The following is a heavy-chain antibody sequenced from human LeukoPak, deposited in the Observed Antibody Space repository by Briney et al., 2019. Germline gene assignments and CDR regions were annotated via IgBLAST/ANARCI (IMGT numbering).Heavy chain of an antibody. CDR2: INAGNGNT. Sequence: ASVKVSCKASGYTFTSYAMHWVRQAPGQRLEWMGWINAGNGNTKYSQKFQGRVTITRDTSASTAYMELSSLRSEDTAVYYCAEASPGPGRFDYWGQGTLVTVSS. CDR1: GYTFTSYA. J-gene: IGHJ4*02. CDR3: AEASPGPGRFDY. V-gene: IGHV1-3*01.